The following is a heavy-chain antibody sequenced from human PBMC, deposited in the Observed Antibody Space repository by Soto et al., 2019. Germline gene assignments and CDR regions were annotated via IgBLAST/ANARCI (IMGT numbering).Heavy chain of an antibody. CDR1: GFSLSNARMG. D-gene: IGHD6-13*01. Sequence: SCPTLVNPTETLTLTCTVSGFSLSNARMGVSWIRQPPGKALEWLAHIFSNDEKSYSTSLKSRLTISKDTSKSQVVLTMTNMDPVDTATYYCARILEQQLDNWFDPWGQGTLVTVSS. CDR3: ARILEQQLDNWFDP. J-gene: IGHJ5*02. V-gene: IGHV2-26*01. CDR2: IFSNDEK.